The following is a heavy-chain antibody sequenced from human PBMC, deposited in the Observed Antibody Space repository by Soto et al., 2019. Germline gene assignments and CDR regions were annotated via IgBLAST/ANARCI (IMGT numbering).Heavy chain of an antibody. CDR1: GGTFSSYA. D-gene: IGHD6-13*01. CDR2: IIPIFGTA. Sequence: QVQLVQSGAEVKKPGSSVKVSCKASGGTFSSYAISWVRQAPGQGLEWMGGIIPIFGTANYAQKFQGRVTITADDSTSTAYMELSSLRSEDTAVYYCARGHSSSWPVFYYFDYWGQGTLVTVSS. CDR3: ARGHSSSWPVFYYFDY. J-gene: IGHJ4*02. V-gene: IGHV1-69*12.